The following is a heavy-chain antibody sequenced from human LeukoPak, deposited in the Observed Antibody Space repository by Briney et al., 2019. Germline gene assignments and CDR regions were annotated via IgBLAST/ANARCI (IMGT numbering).Heavy chain of an antibody. Sequence: RGSPRLSCEASGFIFSDYYMSWTRRAPGKGLEGVSYISSSGRTTNYADSVKGRFTISRDNAKTSLYLHLKSLRVEDTAVYYCAREGGGKGAFDIWGQGTVVTVSS. V-gene: IGHV3-11*01. J-gene: IGHJ3*02. CDR1: GFIFSDYY. CDR3: AREGGGKGAFDI. CDR2: ISSSGRTT. D-gene: IGHD4-23*01.